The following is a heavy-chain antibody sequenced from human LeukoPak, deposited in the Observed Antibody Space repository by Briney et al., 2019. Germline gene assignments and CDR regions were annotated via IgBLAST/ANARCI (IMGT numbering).Heavy chain of an antibody. D-gene: IGHD6-13*01. CDR2: IDWDDAK. V-gene: IGHV2-70*04. CDR1: GFSLSTRGMR. Sequence: SGPTLVNPTQTLTLTCTFSGFSLSTRGMRVSWIRQPPGKALGWLARIDWDDAKFYSTSLKTRLTISKDTSKNQVVLTMTNMDPVDTATYYCARVLYSSSWYAFDIWGQGTMVTVSS. J-gene: IGHJ3*02. CDR3: ARVLYSSSWYAFDI.